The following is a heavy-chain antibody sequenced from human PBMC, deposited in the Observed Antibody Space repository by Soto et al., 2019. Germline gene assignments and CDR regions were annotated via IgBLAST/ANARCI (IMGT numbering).Heavy chain of an antibody. CDR3: ARGRRIVGVVAARPSFFDY. Sequence: QVQLQQWGAGLLKPSETLSLTCAVYGGSFSGYYWSWIRQPPGKGLEWIGEINHSGSANYNPSLKSRVTISVDTSKNQFALKLSSVTAADTAVYYCARGRRIVGVVAARPSFFDYWGQGTLVTVSS. CDR2: INHSGSA. D-gene: IGHD2-15*01. CDR1: GGSFSGYY. J-gene: IGHJ4*02. V-gene: IGHV4-34*01.